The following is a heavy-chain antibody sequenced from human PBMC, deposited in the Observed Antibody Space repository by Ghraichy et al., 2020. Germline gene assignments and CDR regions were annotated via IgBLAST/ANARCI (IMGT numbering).Heavy chain of an antibody. V-gene: IGHV3-33*01. CDR1: GFTFSSYG. J-gene: IGHJ3*02. Sequence: GGSLRLSCAASGFTFSSYGMHWVRQAPGKGLEWVAVIWYDGSNKYYADSVKGRFTISRDNSKNTLYLQMNSLRAEDTAVYYCARDGEQWLARYAFDIWGQGTMVTVSS. CDR2: IWYDGSNK. CDR3: ARDGEQWLARYAFDI. D-gene: IGHD6-19*01.